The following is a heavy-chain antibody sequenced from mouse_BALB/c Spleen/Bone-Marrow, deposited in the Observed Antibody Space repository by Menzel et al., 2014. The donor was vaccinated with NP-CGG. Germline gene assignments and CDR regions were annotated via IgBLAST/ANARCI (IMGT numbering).Heavy chain of an antibody. CDR1: GDSIXSGY. D-gene: IGHD1-1*02. CDR2: VSYSGST. V-gene: IGHV3-8*02. Sequence: EVKLVESGPSLVKPSQTLSLTCSVTGDSIXSGYWNWIRKFPGNKLEYMGYVSYSGSTYFNPSLKSRISITRDTSKNQYYLQLNSVTTEDTATYYCARLGGYGPYFDYWGQGTTLTVSS. CDR3: ARLGGYGPYFDY. J-gene: IGHJ2*01.